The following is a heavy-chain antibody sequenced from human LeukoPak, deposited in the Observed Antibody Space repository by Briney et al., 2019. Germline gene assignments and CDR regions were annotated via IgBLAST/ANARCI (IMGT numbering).Heavy chain of an antibody. Sequence: TGGSLRLSCTASGFTFTSYWMQWVRQAPGEGLVWVSCINNDGSSTNYADSVKGRLTISRDNSKNTLYLQMNSLRAEDTAVYYCAKEEWLGKMNYFDCWGQGTLVTVSS. CDR2: INNDGSST. D-gene: IGHD3-3*01. CDR1: GFTFTSYW. V-gene: IGHV3-74*01. CDR3: AKEEWLGKMNYFDC. J-gene: IGHJ4*02.